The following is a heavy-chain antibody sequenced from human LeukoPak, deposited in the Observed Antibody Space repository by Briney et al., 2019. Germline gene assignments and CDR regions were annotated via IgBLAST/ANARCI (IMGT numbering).Heavy chain of an antibody. CDR2: ISAYNGNT. D-gene: IGHD6-13*01. CDR1: VYTFTTYY. J-gene: IGHJ3*01. Sequence: ASVNVSCKASVYTFTTYYISWVRQAPGQGLEWMGWISAYNGNTYYAPKFQGRVTMTTDTSTSTAYMELRSLRSDDTAVYYCAREEGAPISAANVWGLGTMVTVSS. V-gene: IGHV1-18*01. CDR3: AREEGAPISAANV.